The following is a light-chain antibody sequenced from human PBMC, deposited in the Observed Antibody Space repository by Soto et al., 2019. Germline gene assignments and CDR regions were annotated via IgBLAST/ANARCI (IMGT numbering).Light chain of an antibody. CDR3: SSYTSSSTPKV. CDR2: DVS. CDR1: SSDVGGYNY. J-gene: IGLJ2*01. V-gene: IGLV2-14*01. Sequence: QSALTQPASVSGSPGQSITISCTGTSSDVGGYNYVSWYQQHPGKAPKLMIYDVSNRPSGVSNRFSGSKSGNTASLTISGLQAEDEADYYCSSYTSSSTPKVFGGGTKVT.